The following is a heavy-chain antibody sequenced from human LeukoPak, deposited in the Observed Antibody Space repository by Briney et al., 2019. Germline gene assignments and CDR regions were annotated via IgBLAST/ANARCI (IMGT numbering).Heavy chain of an antibody. V-gene: IGHV1-18*01. Sequence: ASVKVSCKGSGYTFTSYGISWVRQAPGQGLEWMGWISAYNGNTNYVQKLQGRVTMTTDTSTSTAYMELRSLRSDDTAVYYCARDPGIAAAGYRRFDYWGQGTLVTVSS. CDR2: ISAYNGNT. J-gene: IGHJ4*02. D-gene: IGHD6-13*01. CDR3: ARDPGIAAAGYRRFDY. CDR1: GYTFTSYG.